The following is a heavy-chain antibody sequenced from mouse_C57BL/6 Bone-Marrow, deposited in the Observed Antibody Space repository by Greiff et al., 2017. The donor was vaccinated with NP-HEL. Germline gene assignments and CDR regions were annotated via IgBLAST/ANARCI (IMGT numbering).Heavy chain of an antibody. CDR1: GYAFSSSW. CDR2: IYPGDGDT. D-gene: IGHD1-2*01. CDR3: AGSTTATGY. J-gene: IGHJ2*01. Sequence: QVQLQHSGPELVKPGASVKISCKASGYAFSSSWMNWVKQRPGKGLEWIGRIYPGDGDTNYNGKFKGKATLTADKSSSTAYMQLSSLTSEDSAVYFCAGSTTATGYWGQGTTLTVSS. V-gene: IGHV1-82*01.